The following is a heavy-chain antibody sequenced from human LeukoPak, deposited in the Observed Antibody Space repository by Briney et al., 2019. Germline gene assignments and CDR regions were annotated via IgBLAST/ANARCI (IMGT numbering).Heavy chain of an antibody. J-gene: IGHJ4*02. D-gene: IGHD3-9*01. CDR1: GYTFTGYY. CDR2: INPNSGGT. CDR3: ARGNYDILTGLLNFDY. Sequence: ASVKVSCKASGYTFTGYYMHWVRQAPGQGLEWMGWINPNSGGTNYAQKFQGRVTMTRDTSISTAYMELSSLRSEDTAVYYCARGNYDILTGLLNFDYWGQGTLVTVSS. V-gene: IGHV1-2*02.